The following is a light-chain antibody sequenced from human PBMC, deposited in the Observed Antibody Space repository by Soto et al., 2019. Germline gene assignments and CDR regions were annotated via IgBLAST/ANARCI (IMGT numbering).Light chain of an antibody. CDR3: QQYNNWPFS. CDR2: NVS. CDR1: QGVTTN. J-gene: IGKJ5*01. V-gene: IGKV3-15*01. Sequence: VMTQSPATLSVSPGERATLSCRAGQGVTTNFAWYQQKSGQSPRLLIYNVSTRATGVPARFSGTGSGTDFTLTISGLQSEDSAVYFCQQYNNWPFSFGQGTRLAIK.